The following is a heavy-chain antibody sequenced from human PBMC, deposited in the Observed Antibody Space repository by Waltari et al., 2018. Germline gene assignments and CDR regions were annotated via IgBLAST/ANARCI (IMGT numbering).Heavy chain of an antibody. V-gene: IGHV4-38-2*02. CDR2: IYHSGST. CDR3: ARVGYSSGWYRDDAFDI. J-gene: IGHJ3*02. CDR1: GYSISSGYY. D-gene: IGHD6-19*01. Sequence: QVQLQESGPGLVKPSETLSLTCTVSGYSISSGYYWGWIRQPPGKGLEWIGSIYHSGSTYHNPSLKSRVTISVDTAKNQFSLKLSSVTAADTAVYYCARVGYSSGWYRDDAFDIWGQGTMVTVSS.